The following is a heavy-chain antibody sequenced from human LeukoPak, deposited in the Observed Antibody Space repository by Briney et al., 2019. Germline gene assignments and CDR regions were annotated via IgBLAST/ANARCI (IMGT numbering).Heavy chain of an antibody. CDR2: ISSSSSYI. Sequence: GGSLRLSCAASGFTFSSYSMNWVRQAPGKGLEWVSSISSSSSYIYYADSVKGRFTISRDNAKNSLYLQMNSLRAEGTAVYYCAREEWELLPFHYWRQGPLVSVSS. CDR3: AREEWELLPFHY. J-gene: IGHJ4*02. D-gene: IGHD1-26*01. V-gene: IGHV3-21*01. CDR1: GFTFSSYS.